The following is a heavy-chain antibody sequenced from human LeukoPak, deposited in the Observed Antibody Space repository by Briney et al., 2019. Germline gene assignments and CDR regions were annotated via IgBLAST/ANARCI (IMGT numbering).Heavy chain of an antibody. V-gene: IGHV4-4*02. J-gene: IGHJ6*02. D-gene: IGHD2-21*02. Sequence: SGTLSLTCAVSGGSISSSNWWSWVRQPPGKGLEWIGSIYYSGSTYYNPSLKSRVTISVDTSKNQFSLKLSSVTAADTAVYYCARDPATYCGGDCLNYGMNVWGQGTTVTVSS. CDR3: ARDPATYCGGDCLNYGMNV. CDR2: IYYSGST. CDR1: GGSISSSNW.